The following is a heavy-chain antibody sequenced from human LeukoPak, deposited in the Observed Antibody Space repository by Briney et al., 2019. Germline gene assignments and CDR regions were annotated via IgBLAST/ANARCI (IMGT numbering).Heavy chain of an antibody. D-gene: IGHD3-16*01. CDR1: GFSVSNFW. CDR2: INEDETGK. J-gene: IGHJ5*02. V-gene: IGHV3-7*01. Sequence: GGSLRLSCTGSGFSVSNFWMAWVRQAPGKGLEWVANINEDETGKYYVYSVKGRFTISRDKAKNSLLLQMNSVRVEDTPVYYCATDAFSYPNTWGQGTQVTVSS. CDR3: ATDAFSYPNT.